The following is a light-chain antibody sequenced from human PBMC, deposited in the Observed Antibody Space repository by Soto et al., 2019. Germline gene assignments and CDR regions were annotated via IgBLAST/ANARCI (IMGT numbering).Light chain of an antibody. CDR2: VTS. V-gene: IGKV1-39*01. CDR3: KQSLTSPWT. Sequence: DIQMTQSPLSLSASVGDTVTITCRASETINKYLSWYQHKPGKAPNLLVYVTSILQSGVPSRFSGSGSGTNFTLTINTLQPEDFATYYCKQSLTSPWTFGQGTKVDI. J-gene: IGKJ1*01. CDR1: ETINKY.